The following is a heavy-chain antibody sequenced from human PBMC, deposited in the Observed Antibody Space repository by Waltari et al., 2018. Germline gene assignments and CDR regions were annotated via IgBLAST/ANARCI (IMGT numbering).Heavy chain of an antibody. CDR3: GALEAVAS. J-gene: IGHJ5*02. CDR2: IDDDGSTT. V-gene: IGHV3-74*01. CDR1: W. Sequence: WVHWVRQTPGNGLGWVSGIDDDGSTTRFADAVKGRFAISSDKARNEVFLQMNGLRAEDTALYFCGALEAVASWGQGTLVTVSS.